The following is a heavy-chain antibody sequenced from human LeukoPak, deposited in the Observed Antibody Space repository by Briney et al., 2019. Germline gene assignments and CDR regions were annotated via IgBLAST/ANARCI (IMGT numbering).Heavy chain of an antibody. CDR2: ISSSGSTI. CDR3: AKSASLYYYYMDV. Sequence: PGGSLRLSCAASGFTFSSYEMNWVRQAPGKGLEWVSYISSSGSTIYYADSVKGRFTISRDNAKNSLYLQMNSLRAEDTALYYCAKSASLYYYYMDVWGKGTTVTISS. CDR1: GFTFSSYE. J-gene: IGHJ6*03. V-gene: IGHV3-48*03.